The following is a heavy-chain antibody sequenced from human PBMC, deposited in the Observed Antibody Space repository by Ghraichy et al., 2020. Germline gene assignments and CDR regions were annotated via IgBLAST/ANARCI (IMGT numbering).Heavy chain of an antibody. CDR3: ARERSVAGPLIDY. CDR2: ISSSSSYI. Sequence: LSLTCAASGFTFSSYSMNWVRQAPGKGLEWVSSISSSSSYIYYADSVKGRFTISRDNAKNSLYLQMNSLRAEDTAVYYCARERSVAGPLIDYWGQGTLVTVSS. D-gene: IGHD6-19*01. J-gene: IGHJ4*02. V-gene: IGHV3-21*01. CDR1: GFTFSSYS.